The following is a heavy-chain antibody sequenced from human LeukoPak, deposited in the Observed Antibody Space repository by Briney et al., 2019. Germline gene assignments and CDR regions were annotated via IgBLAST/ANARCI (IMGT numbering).Heavy chain of an antibody. CDR3: ASLPARYCSSTSCYDFDY. CDR2: IIPIFGTA. J-gene: IGHJ4*02. V-gene: IGHV1-69*01. D-gene: IGHD2-2*01. CDR1: GGTFSSYA. Sequence: SAKVSCKASGGTFSSYAISWVRQAPGQGLEWMGGIIPIFGTANYAQKFQGRVTITADESTSTAYMELSSLRSEDTAVYYCASLPARYCSSTSCYDFDYWGQGTQVTVSS.